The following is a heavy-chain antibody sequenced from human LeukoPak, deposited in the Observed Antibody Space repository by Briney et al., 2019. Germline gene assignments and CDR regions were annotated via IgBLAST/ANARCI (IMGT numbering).Heavy chain of an antibody. Sequence: ASVKVSCKASGYTFTSYGISWVRQAPGQGLEWMGWISAYNGNTNYAQKLQGRVTMTTDTSTSTAYMELRSLRSDDTAVYYCARGPPPHPYGSGSYWGWYYFDYWGQGTLVTVSS. J-gene: IGHJ4*02. CDR3: ARGPPPHPYGSGSYWGWYYFDY. V-gene: IGHV1-18*01. CDR1: GYTFTSYG. CDR2: ISAYNGNT. D-gene: IGHD3-10*01.